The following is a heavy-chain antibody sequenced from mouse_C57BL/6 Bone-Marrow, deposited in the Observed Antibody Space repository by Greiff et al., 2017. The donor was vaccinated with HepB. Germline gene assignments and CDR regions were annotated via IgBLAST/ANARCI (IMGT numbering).Heavy chain of an antibody. J-gene: IGHJ3*01. D-gene: IGHD2-1*01. CDR2: ISSGGSYT. CDR1: GFTFSSYG. V-gene: IGHV5-6*01. Sequence: EVHLVESGGDLVKPGGSLKLSCAASGFTFSSYGMSWVRQTPDKRLEWVATISSGGSYTYYPDSVKGRFTNSRDNAKNTLYLQMSSLKSEDTAMYYCARRIYPPWGQGTLVTVSA. CDR3: ARRIYPP.